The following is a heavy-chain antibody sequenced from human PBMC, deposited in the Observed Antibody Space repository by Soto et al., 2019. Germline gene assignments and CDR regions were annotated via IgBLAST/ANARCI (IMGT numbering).Heavy chain of an antibody. Sequence: SETLSLTCTVSGASMSSGGYYWTWIRQSPGKGLEWIGYIYYSGSTYYNPSLKSRVTMSLDTSKNQFSLKLSSVTAADTAVYYCARRADPTSYYYYYYGMDVWGQGTTVTVSS. V-gene: IGHV4-30-4*08. CDR2: IYYSGST. CDR3: ARRADPTSYYYYYYGMDV. CDR1: GASMSSGGYY. J-gene: IGHJ6*02.